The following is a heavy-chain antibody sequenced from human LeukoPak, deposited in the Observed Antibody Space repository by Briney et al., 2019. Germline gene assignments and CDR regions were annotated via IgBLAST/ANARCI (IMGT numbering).Heavy chain of an antibody. CDR2: ISPSGNT. CDR1: GGSFTIYS. V-gene: IGHV4-34*01. J-gene: IGHJ4*02. D-gene: IGHD4-11*01. CDR3: ARRVRSADYRLDY. Sequence: SETLPLTCAVYGGSFTIYSWTWIRQPPGKSLEWVGEISPSGNTQYNPSLKSRVTISLDASKSQFYLKLNSVTAADTAVYYCARRVRSADYRLDYWGQGTLVTVSS.